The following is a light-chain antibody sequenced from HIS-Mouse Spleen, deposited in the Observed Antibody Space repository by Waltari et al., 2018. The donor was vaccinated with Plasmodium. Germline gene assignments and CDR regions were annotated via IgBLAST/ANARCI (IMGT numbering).Light chain of an antibody. CDR2: QDS. J-gene: IGLJ2*01. CDR1: KLGDKY. Sequence: SYELTQPPSVSVSPGQTASITCSGDKLGDKYACWYQQKPGQSPVLGIDQDSKRPSGIPERFSGANSGNTATLTISGTQAMDEADYYCQAWDSSTGVFGGGTKLTVL. V-gene: IGLV3-1*01. CDR3: QAWDSSTGV.